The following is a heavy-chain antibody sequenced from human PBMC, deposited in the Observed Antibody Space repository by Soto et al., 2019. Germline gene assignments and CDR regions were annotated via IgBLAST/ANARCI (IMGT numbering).Heavy chain of an antibody. J-gene: IGHJ4*02. Sequence: SVKVSCKASGGTFSSYAISWVRQAPGQGLEWMGGIIPIFGTANYAQKFQGRVTITADESTSTAYMELSSLRSEDTAVYYCARGLGKYSSSSRRAYYFDYWGQGNLVTVS. CDR2: IIPIFGTA. CDR3: ARGLGKYSSSSRRAYYFDY. V-gene: IGHV1-69*13. D-gene: IGHD6-6*01. CDR1: GGTFSSYA.